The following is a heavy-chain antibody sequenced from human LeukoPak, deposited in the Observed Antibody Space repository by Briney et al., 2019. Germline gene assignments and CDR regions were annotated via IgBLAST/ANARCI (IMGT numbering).Heavy chain of an antibody. D-gene: IGHD3-9*01. CDR2: ISSSSSYI. J-gene: IGHJ4*02. CDR3: ARGGEYFDWLSPLGD. CDR1: GFTFSSYS. Sequence: GGSLRLSCAASGFTFSSYSMNWVRQAPGKGLEWVSSISSSSSYIYYADSVKGRFTISRDNAKNSLYLQMNSLRAEDTAVYYCARGGEYFDWLSPLGDWGQGTLVTVSS. V-gene: IGHV3-21*01.